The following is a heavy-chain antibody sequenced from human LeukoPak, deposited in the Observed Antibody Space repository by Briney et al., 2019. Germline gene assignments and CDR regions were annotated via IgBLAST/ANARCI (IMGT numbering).Heavy chain of an antibody. D-gene: IGHD6-19*01. V-gene: IGHV4-30-2*01. J-gene: IGHJ4*02. CDR2: IYHSGST. CDR3: ASGRYSSGWYVY. CDR1: GGSISSGGYS. Sequence: PSQTLSLTCAVSGGSISSGGYSWSWIRQPPGKGLEWIGYIYHSGSTYYNPSLKSRVTISVDRSKNQFSLKLSSVTAADTAVYYCASGRYSSGWYVYWGQGTLVTVSS.